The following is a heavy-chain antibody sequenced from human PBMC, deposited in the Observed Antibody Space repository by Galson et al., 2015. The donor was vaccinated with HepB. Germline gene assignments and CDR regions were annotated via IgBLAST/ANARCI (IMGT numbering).Heavy chain of an antibody. CDR3: AREDSSTGQAHAFDI. D-gene: IGHD2-2*01. V-gene: IGHV1-46*01. CDR1: GYTFTSYY. Sequence: SVKVSCKASGYTFTSYYMHWVRQAPGQGLEWMGIINPSGGSTSYAQKFQGRVTMTRDTSTSTVYMELSSLRSEDTAVYYCAREDSSTGQAHAFDIWGQGTMVTVSS. CDR2: INPSGGST. J-gene: IGHJ3*02.